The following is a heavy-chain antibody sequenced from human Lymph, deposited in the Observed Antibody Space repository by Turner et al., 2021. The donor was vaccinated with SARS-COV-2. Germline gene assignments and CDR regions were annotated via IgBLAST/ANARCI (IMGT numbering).Heavy chain of an antibody. CDR2: IYYRGST. V-gene: IGHV4-59*01. CDR3: AGGTVDNWVDP. CDR1: GGSMNSNY. J-gene: IGHJ5*02. D-gene: IGHD5-12*01. Sequence: QVQLQESGPRLVKPLETPPLTCTVSGGSMNSNYWSWIRQPPGKRLEWIGYIYYRGSTNSNPSLESRVTITVDTSRNQFSLNLTAVTAADSAIYYCAGGTVDNWVDPWGQGTLVTVSS.